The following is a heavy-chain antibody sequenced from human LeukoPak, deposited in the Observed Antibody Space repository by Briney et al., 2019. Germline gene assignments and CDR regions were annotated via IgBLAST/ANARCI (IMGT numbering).Heavy chain of an antibody. CDR1: GFTFSSYE. Sequence: PGGSLRLSCAASGFTFSSYEMNWVRQAPGKGLEWVSYISSSGTTMYYADSVKGRFTVSRDNAKNSLYLQMNSLRVDDTAVYYCARAIVEASGFDCWGQGALVTVSS. J-gene: IGHJ4*02. V-gene: IGHV3-48*03. CDR2: ISSSGTTM. D-gene: IGHD1-26*01. CDR3: ARAIVEASGFDC.